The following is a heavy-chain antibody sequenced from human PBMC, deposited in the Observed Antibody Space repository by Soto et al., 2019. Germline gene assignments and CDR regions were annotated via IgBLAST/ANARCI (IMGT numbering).Heavy chain of an antibody. CDR3: ARRKVTFDD. D-gene: IGHD4-4*01. Sequence: PSETLSLTCTVSGGSISSYYWSWIRQPPGKGLEWIGYIYYSGNTNYNPSLKSRVTISVDTSKNQFSLKLSSVTAADTAVYYCARRKVTFDDWGQGTRVTVSS. CDR1: GGSISSYY. J-gene: IGHJ4*02. V-gene: IGHV4-59*08. CDR2: IYYSGNT.